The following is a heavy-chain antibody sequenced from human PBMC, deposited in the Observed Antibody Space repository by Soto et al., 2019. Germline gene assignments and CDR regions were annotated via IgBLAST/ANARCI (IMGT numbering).Heavy chain of an antibody. Sequence: GASVKVSCKASGYSFTNYGITWVRQAPGQGLEWMGWISYNGNTNYAQNLQGRVTMTTDTSTNTAYMELRGLSSDDTAVYYCARVEDYFDSSGYNHWGQGTLVTVS. J-gene: IGHJ5*02. CDR2: ISYNGNT. CDR3: ARVEDYFDSSGYNH. V-gene: IGHV1-18*04. CDR1: GYSFTNYG. D-gene: IGHD3-22*01.